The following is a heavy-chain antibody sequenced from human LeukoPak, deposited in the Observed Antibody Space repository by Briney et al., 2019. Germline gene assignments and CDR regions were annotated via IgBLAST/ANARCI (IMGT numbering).Heavy chain of an antibody. J-gene: IGHJ4*02. V-gene: IGHV4-39*01. Sequence: SETLSLTCTVSGGSISSSSYYWGWIRQPPGKGLEWIGSIYYSGSTYYNPSLKSRVTISVDTSKNQFSLKLSSVTAADTAVYYCARHRHLDDSSDYWGQGTLVTVSS. CDR3: ARHRHLDDSSDY. CDR1: GGSISSSSYY. D-gene: IGHD3-22*01. CDR2: IYYSGST.